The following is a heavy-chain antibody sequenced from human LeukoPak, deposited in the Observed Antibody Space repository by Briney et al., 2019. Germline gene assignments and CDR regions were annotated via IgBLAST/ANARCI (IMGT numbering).Heavy chain of an antibody. D-gene: IGHD6-19*01. V-gene: IGHV3-48*03. CDR3: VRDETSSSGWNYFDY. CDR2: ITSSGSSI. J-gene: IGHJ4*02. Sequence: RGSLRLSCTASGFTFSSYEMNWVRQAPGKGLEWVSYITSSGSSIYYADSVKGRFTISRDNAKKSLYLQMNSRRAEDTAVYYCVRDETSSSGWNYFDYWGQGTLVTVSS. CDR1: GFTFSSYE.